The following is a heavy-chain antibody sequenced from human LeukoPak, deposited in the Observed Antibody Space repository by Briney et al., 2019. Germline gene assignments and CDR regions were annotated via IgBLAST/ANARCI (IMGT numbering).Heavy chain of an antibody. CDR3: ARDFREYSSSGDAFDI. V-gene: IGHV4-4*07. D-gene: IGHD6-6*01. CDR2: IFTSGST. Sequence: KPPECMSLTWPVAGASLGSLYWRWIRPPAGEGLEWIGRIFTSGSTNYTPCLKSRVTMSVDTSKNQFSLKLSSVTAADTAVYYCARDFREYSSSGDAFDIWGQGTMVTVSS. CDR1: GASLGSLY. J-gene: IGHJ3*02.